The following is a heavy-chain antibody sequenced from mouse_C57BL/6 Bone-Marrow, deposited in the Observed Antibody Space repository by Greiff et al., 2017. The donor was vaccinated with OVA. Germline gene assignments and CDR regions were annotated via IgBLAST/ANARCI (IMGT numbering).Heavy chain of an antibody. J-gene: IGHJ1*03. CDR3: TTDGYYGYFDV. D-gene: IGHD2-3*01. CDR2: IDPENGDT. CDR1: GFNIKDDY. Sequence: VQLQQSGAELVRPGASVKLSCTASGFNIKDDYMHWVKQRPEQGLEWIGWIDPENGDTEYASKFQGKATITADPSSNTAYLQLSSLTSEDTAVYYCTTDGYYGYFDVWGTGTTVTVSS. V-gene: IGHV14-4*01.